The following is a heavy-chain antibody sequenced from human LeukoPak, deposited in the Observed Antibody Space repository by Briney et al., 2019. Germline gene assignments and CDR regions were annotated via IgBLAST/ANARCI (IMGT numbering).Heavy chain of an antibody. V-gene: IGHV3-48*01. CDR2: ISSSSSTI. D-gene: IGHD2-15*01. J-gene: IGHJ4*02. CDR1: GFTFSSYS. CDR3: ARLGSRFDY. Sequence: PGGSLRLSCAASGFTFSSYSMNWVRQAPGKGLEWVSYISSSSSTIYYADSVKGRFTISRDNAKNSLYLQMNSLRAEDTAVYYCARLGSRFDYWGQGTLVTVSS.